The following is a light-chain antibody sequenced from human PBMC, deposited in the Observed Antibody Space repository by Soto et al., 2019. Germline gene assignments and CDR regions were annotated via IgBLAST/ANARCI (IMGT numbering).Light chain of an antibody. J-gene: IGKJ1*01. V-gene: IGKV1-5*01. Sequence: DIQMTQSPSTLAASVGDRVTITCRASQNINSWLAWYQQKPGKAPKLLIYDASTFESGVPSRFSGSGSGTEFTLAISSMQPEDVATYDCQQYYSISRTFGQGTKVEVK. CDR3: QQYYSISRT. CDR1: QNINSW. CDR2: DAS.